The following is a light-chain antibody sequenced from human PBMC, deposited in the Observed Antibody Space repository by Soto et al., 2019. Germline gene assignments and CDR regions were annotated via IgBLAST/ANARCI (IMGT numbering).Light chain of an antibody. CDR3: QHCDSLPIT. J-gene: IGKJ5*01. CDR1: QSISGY. Sequence: TQSPSTLSASVGDRATLSCRASQSISGYLAWYQQKPGQAPRLLIYAASSRATGIPARFSGSGSGTDFTLPISRLEPEDFAVFYCQHCDSLPITFGQGTRLEIK. CDR2: AAS. V-gene: IGKV3-20*01.